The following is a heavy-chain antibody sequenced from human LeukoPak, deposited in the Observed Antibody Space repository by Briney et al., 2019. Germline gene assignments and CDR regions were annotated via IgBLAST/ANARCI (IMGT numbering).Heavy chain of an antibody. J-gene: IGHJ1*01. D-gene: IGHD6-13*01. CDR3: ARDTAAGTGYFQH. CDR2: VTWNSATI. CDR1: GFTFSSYS. Sequence: GGSLRLSCAASGFTFSSYSMTWVRRAPGKGLEWVSGVTWNSATIAYADSVKGRFTISRDNAKNSLYLQMNSLRAEDTAVYYCARDTAAGTGYFQHWGQGTLVTVSS. V-gene: IGHV3-48*04.